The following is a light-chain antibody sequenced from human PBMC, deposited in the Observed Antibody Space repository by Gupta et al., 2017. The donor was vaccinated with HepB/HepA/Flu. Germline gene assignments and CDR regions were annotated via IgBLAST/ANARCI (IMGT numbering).Light chain of an antibody. V-gene: IGLV3-1*01. CDR2: QDT. CDR1: KLGHKY. J-gene: IGLJ2*01. Sequence: SSELTQPPSVSVSPGQTASITCSGDKLGHKYVCWYQQKPGQSPVLVIYQDTKRPAGSPERFSGSNSGNTATLTINGTHTRDEADYYWQAGDSSNVVFGGGTKLTVL. CDR3: QAGDSSNVV.